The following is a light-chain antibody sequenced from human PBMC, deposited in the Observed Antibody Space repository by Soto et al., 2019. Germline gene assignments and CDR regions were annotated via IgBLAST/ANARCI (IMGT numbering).Light chain of an antibody. J-gene: IGKJ1*01. Sequence: EIVMTQSPATLSVSPGERATLSCSASQSVSSNLAWYQQKPGQAPRLLIYGASTRATGIPARFSGSGSGTECTLTISSLQSEDVAVYYCPQYNHWPPWTFGQGTKVEIK. CDR1: QSVSSN. CDR3: PQYNHWPPWT. V-gene: IGKV3-15*01. CDR2: GAS.